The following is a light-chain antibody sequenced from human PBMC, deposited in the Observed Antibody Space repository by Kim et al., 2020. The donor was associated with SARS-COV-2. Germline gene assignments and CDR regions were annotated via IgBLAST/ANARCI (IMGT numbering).Light chain of an antibody. CDR1: SSKIGAGYD. J-gene: IGLJ3*02. V-gene: IGLV1-40*01. CDR2: GNS. CDR3: QSYDSSLSGWV. Sequence: KVTISCTGSSSKIGAGYDVHWYQQHPGTAPKLLIYGNSNRPSGVPDRFSGSKSGTSASLAITGLQAEDEADYYCQSYDSSLSGWVFGGGTQLTVL.